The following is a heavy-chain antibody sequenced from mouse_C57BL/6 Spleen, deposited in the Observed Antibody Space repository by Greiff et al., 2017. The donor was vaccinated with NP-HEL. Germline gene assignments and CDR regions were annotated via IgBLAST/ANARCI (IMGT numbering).Heavy chain of an antibody. CDR2: IWSDGST. CDR3: ARHGDYDGYYAMDY. Sequence: VKLQESGPGLVAPSQSLSITCTVSGFSLTSYGVHWVRQPPGKGLEWLVVIWSDGSTTYNSALKSRLSISKDNSKSQVFLKMNSLQTDDTAMYYCARHGDYDGYYAMDYWGQGTSVTVSS. J-gene: IGHJ4*01. V-gene: IGHV2-6-1*01. CDR1: GFSLTSYG. D-gene: IGHD2-4*01.